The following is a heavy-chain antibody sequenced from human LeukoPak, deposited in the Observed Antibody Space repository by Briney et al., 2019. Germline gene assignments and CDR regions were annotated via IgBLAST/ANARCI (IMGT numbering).Heavy chain of an antibody. V-gene: IGHV3-23*01. CDR2: VSGSGDFT. Sequence: PGGSLRLSCAASGFTFSSYGMHWVRQAPGKGLEWVSGVSGSGDFTSYADSVKGRFTISRDNSKSTLYLQMDSLRAEDTAVYYCATYRQRVEFDYWGQGTLVTVSS. J-gene: IGHJ4*02. D-gene: IGHD6-25*01. CDR3: ATYRQRVEFDY. CDR1: GFTFSSYG.